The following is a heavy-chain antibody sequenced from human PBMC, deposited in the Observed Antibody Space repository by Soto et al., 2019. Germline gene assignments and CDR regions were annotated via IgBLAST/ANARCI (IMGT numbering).Heavy chain of an antibody. CDR1: GFTFSSYG. Sequence: GGSLRLSCAASGFTFSSYGMHWVRQAPGKGLEWVAVIWYDGSNKYYADSVKGRFTISRDNSKNTLYLQMNSLRAEDTAVYYCARDPLMDVPAAPYYYYYYYMDVWGKGTTVTVSS. D-gene: IGHD2-2*01. CDR3: ARDPLMDVPAAPYYYYYYYMDV. V-gene: IGHV3-33*08. CDR2: IWYDGSNK. J-gene: IGHJ6*03.